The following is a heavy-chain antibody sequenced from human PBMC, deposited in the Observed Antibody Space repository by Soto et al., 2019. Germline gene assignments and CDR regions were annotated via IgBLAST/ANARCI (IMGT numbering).Heavy chain of an antibody. D-gene: IGHD2-21*01. Sequence: QVQLVQSGADVKKPGSSVKVSCKTSGGSFGSSAISWVRQAPAQGLEWMGEIIPVFDKANYAQNFQGRLTSTADELTGTVLIELSSLRCEDTAVYCCAILTRDWGDACALWALGTFVTASS. J-gene: IGHJ3*01. V-gene: IGHV1-69*01. CDR1: GGSFGSSA. CDR3: AILTRDWGDACAL. CDR2: IIPVFDKA.